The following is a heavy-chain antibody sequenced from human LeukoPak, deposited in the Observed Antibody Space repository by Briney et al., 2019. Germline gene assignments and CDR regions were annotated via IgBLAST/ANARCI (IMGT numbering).Heavy chain of an antibody. CDR1: GGSISSYY. V-gene: IGHV4-4*07. D-gene: IGHD2-2*01. Sequence: PSETLSLTCTVSGGSISSYYCSWIRQPAGKGLEWIGRIYTSGSTNYNPSLKSRVAMSVDTSKNQFSLKLSSVTAADTAVYYCARGLGYCSSTSCYVGFDYWGQGTLVTVSS. CDR2: IYTSGST. J-gene: IGHJ4*02. CDR3: ARGLGYCSSTSCYVGFDY.